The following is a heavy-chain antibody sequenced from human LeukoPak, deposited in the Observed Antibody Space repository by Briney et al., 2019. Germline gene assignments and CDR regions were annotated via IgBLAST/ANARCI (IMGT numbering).Heavy chain of an antibody. D-gene: IGHD6-19*01. CDR3: ARVPITLAGTKDAKYFQH. CDR1: GFTVSSSY. CDR2: IYSGGST. J-gene: IGHJ1*01. V-gene: IGHV3-53*01. Sequence: GGSLRLSCAASGFTVSSSYMSWVRQAPGKGLEWVSVIYSGGSTYYADSVKGRFTISRDNAKNTLYLQMNSLRAEDTALYYCARVPITLAGTKDAKYFQHWGQGTLVTVSS.